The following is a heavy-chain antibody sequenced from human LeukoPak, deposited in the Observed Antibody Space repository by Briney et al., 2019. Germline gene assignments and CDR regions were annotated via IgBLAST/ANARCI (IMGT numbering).Heavy chain of an antibody. CDR3: ACSIPPWYSSGWYSGY. CDR2: ISGSGGST. CDR1: GFTFSSYG. Sequence: GGSLRLSCAASGFTFSSYGMHWVRQAPGKGLEWVSAISGSGGSTYYADSVKGRFTISRDNSKNTLYLQMNSLRAEDTAVYYCACSIPPWYSSGWYSGYWGQGTLVTVSS. D-gene: IGHD6-19*01. J-gene: IGHJ4*02. V-gene: IGHV3-23*01.